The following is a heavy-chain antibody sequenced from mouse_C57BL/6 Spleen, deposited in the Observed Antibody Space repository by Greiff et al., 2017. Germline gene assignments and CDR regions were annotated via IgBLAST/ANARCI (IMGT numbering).Heavy chain of an antibody. CDR1: GFTFSDYG. CDR3: ASVITSVPYAMDY. D-gene: IGHD1-1*01. Sequence: EVQRVESGGGLVKPGGSLKLSCAASGFTFSDYGMHWVRQAPGKGLEWVAYISSGSSTIDYADTVKGIFTISRDNAKNTLFLHMTSLRSEDTAVYYCASVITSVPYAMDYWGQGTSVTVSS. V-gene: IGHV5-17*01. CDR2: ISSGSSTI. J-gene: IGHJ4*01.